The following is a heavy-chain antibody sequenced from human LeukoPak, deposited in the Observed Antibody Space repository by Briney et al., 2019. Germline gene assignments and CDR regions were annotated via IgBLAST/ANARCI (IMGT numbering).Heavy chain of an antibody. D-gene: IGHD6-6*01. CDR3: ARVSSFSMDV. Sequence: PGGSLRLSCAASGFTFSYFTINWVRQAPGTGLEWVSSISSGGGYIYYADSVKGRFTISRDNARKSVYLQMNSLRAEDTAVYYCARVSSFSMDVWGQGTTVTVSS. V-gene: IGHV3-21*01. J-gene: IGHJ6*02. CDR1: GFTFSYFT. CDR2: ISSGGGYI.